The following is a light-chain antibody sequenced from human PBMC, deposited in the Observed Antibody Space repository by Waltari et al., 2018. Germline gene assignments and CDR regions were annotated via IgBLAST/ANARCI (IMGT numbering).Light chain of an antibody. CDR3: QQYSDWPLT. V-gene: IGKV3-15*01. J-gene: IGKJ4*01. CDR1: QSVNNK. Sequence: EIVMTQSPATLSVSPGERVTLSCRASQSVNNKLAWYQQKPGQAPRLLIDDASTGATGIPTSFSCSWSGTEFTITISSLQSEDFAVYYCQQYSDWPLTFGGGTKVEIK. CDR2: DAS.